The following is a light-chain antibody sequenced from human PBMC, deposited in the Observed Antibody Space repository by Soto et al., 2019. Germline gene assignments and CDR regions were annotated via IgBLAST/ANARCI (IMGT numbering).Light chain of an antibody. V-gene: IGLV1-47*01. CDR1: GSNIGSNY. J-gene: IGLJ2*01. Sequence: QSVLTQPPSASGTPGQRVTISCSGSGSNIGSNYVYWYQQLPGTAPKLLISRNDERPSGVPDRFSGSKSGTSGSLAISGLRSEDEADYYCAAWDDSLSGPVFGGGTQLTVL. CDR3: AAWDDSLSGPV. CDR2: RND.